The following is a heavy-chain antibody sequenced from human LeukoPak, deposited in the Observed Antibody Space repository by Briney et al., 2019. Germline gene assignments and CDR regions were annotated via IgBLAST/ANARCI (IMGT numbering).Heavy chain of an antibody. J-gene: IGHJ5*02. Sequence: SETLSLTCTVSGHSISSYYWSWIRQPPGKGLEWIGFIYYSGSTNYNPSLKSRVTISVDTSKNQFSLKLSSVTAADTAVYYCARGGSGYDWFDPWGQGTLVTVSS. CDR3: ARGGSGYDWFDP. V-gene: IGHV4-59*01. CDR1: GHSISSYY. CDR2: IYYSGST. D-gene: IGHD5-12*01.